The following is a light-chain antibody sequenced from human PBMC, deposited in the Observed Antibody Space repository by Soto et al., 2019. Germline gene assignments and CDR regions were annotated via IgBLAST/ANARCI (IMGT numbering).Light chain of an antibody. CDR1: QSLSSNY. CDR3: HQCDSSPWT. Sequence: EIMLTQSPGTLSLSPGERATLSCRASQSLSSNYLAWYQQKPGQAPRLLIYGASSRATGIPDRFSGSGSGTDFTLTISRLEPEDFAVFYCHQCDSSPWTFGQGTMVDIK. V-gene: IGKV3-20*01. CDR2: GAS. J-gene: IGKJ1*01.